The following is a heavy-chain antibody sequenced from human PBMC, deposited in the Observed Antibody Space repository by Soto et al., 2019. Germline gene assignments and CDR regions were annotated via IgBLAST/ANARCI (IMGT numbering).Heavy chain of an antibody. J-gene: IGHJ4*02. Sequence: QVQLLQSGAEVKKSGASVKVSCKASGYTFTNYYMHWVRQAPGQGLEWMGMTNPSDHSTNTAEKFXGXVXMPSDTSANPASLELSSLRSDDTAVYYCARGASYGGNQVFAYWGQGTLVIVSS. V-gene: IGHV1-46*03. CDR1: GYTFTNYY. D-gene: IGHD4-17*01. CDR3: ARGASYGGNQVFAY. CDR2: TNPSDHST.